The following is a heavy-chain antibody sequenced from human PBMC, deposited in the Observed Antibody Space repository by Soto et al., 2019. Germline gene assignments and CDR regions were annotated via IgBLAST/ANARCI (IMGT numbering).Heavy chain of an antibody. CDR1: GFTFSSYS. Sequence: GGSLRLSCAASGFTFSSYSMNWVRQAPGKGLEWVSSISSSSSYIYYADSVKGRFTISRDNAKNSLYLQMNSLRAEDSAVYYCARDFTTRAHDAFDIWGQGTLVTVSS. V-gene: IGHV3-21*01. J-gene: IGHJ3*02. CDR2: ISSSSSYI. CDR3: ARDFTTRAHDAFDI. D-gene: IGHD3-22*01.